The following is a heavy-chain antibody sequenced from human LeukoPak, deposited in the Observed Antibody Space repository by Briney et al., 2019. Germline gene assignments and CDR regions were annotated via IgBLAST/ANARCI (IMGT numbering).Heavy chain of an antibody. Sequence: ASVRVSCKASGYTFTGYYMHWVRQAPGQGLEWMGGFDPEDGETIYAQKFQGRVTMTEDTSTDTAYMELSSLRSEDTAVYYCATGPPTAMVRYYMDVWGKGTTVTVSS. V-gene: IGHV1-24*01. CDR3: ATGPPTAMVRYYMDV. D-gene: IGHD5-18*01. CDR1: GYTFTGYY. CDR2: FDPEDGET. J-gene: IGHJ6*03.